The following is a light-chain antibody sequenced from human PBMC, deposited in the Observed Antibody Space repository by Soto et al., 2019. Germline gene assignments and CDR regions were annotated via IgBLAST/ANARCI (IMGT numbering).Light chain of an antibody. CDR1: QTISSW. Sequence: DIPMNKSPSTLSGTVGDRVTIPCRASQTISSWLAWYQQKPGKAPKLLISAASNLQTGVPSRFSGSGSGTEFTLTISSLQPDDFATYYCQPYNSYGPFCPGTKVDI. J-gene: IGKJ1*01. V-gene: IGKV1-5*01. CDR2: AAS. CDR3: QPYNSYGP.